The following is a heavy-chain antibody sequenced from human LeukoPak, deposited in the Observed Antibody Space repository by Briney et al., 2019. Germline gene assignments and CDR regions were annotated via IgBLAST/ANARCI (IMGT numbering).Heavy chain of an antibody. CDR3: ARGIPPYWYFDF. D-gene: IGHD5-18*01. CDR2: IYYSGST. J-gene: IGHJ2*01. CDR1: GVSISSYY. Sequence: SETLSLTCTVSGVSISSYYWSYIRQPPGKGLEWIGYIYYSGSTNYNPSLKSRVTISVDTSKNQFSLKLGSVTAADTAVYYCARGIPPYWYFDFWGRGTLVTVSS. V-gene: IGHV4-59*01.